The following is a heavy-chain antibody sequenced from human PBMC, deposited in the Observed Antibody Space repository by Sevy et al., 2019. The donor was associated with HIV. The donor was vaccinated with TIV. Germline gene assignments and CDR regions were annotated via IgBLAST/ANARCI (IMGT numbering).Heavy chain of an antibody. CDR1: GFSFSSYG. J-gene: IGHJ4*02. V-gene: IGHV3-33*01. D-gene: IGHD1-1*01. CDR2: VWYDGSDK. CDR3: ARDSGLQLFRY. Sequence: GGSLRLSCAASGFSFSSYGMHWVRQAPGKGLEWVALVWYDGSDKYYADSVKGRFTISRDNSKNTLYLQMNSLRVEDTVVYYCARDSGLQLFRYWGQGTLVTVSS.